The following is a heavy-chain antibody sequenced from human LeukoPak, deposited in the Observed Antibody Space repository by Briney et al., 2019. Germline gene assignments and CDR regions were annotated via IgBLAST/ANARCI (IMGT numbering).Heavy chain of an antibody. V-gene: IGHV3-23*01. CDR2: TSGSASSTSST. J-gene: IGHJ4*02. CDR3: AKGPDDYYDSSGPDY. D-gene: IGHD3-22*01. CDR1: GFTFSNYA. Sequence: PGGSLRLSCAASGFTFSNYAMSWVRQAPGKGLEWVSATSGSASSTSSTYHADSVKGRFTISRDNSKNTLYLQMNSLRAEDTAVYYCAKGPDDYYDSSGPDYWGQGTLVTVSS.